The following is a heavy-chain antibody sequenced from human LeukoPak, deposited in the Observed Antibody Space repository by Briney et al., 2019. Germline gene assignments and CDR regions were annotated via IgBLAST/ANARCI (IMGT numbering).Heavy chain of an antibody. CDR1: AFTFNSFA. J-gene: IGHJ4*02. D-gene: IGHD2-2*01. V-gene: IGHV3-30*08. Sequence: PGGSLRLSCAASAFTFNSFAMHWVRLAPGEGLEWVAAISYDGENEFYADSVRGRFTISRDNSENTLHLQLDSLRAEDTAVFYWARARCSSTNCPPDYWGQGTLVTVSS. CDR2: ISYDGENE. CDR3: ARARCSSTNCPPDY.